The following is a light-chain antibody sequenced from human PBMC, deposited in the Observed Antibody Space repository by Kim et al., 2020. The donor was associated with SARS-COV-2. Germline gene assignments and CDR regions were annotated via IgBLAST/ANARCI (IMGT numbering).Light chain of an antibody. J-gene: IGLJ3*02. CDR3: AAWDDSLSGPM. CDR1: TSNIGSNP. V-gene: IGLV1-44*01. CDR2: SDN. Sequence: ELTQPPSASRTPGQRVTISCSGSTSNIGSNPVNWYQQFPGTAPKLLIYSDNQRPSGVPDRFPGSKSGTSASLAISGLQSEDEADYYCAAWDDSLSGPMFGGGTQLTVL.